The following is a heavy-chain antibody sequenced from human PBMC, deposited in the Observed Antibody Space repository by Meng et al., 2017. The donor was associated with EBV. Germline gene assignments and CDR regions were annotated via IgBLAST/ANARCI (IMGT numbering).Heavy chain of an antibody. CDR3: ARGRYYGDYFWFDP. J-gene: IGHJ5*02. V-gene: IGHV4-61*01. CDR2: IYYSGST. CDR1: GCSVSSGSYY. D-gene: IGHD4-17*01. Sequence: QVRVQESGPGLVKPSETLSLTCTVSGCSVSSGSYYWSWIRQPPGKGLEWIGYIYYSGSTNYNPSLKSRVTISVDTSKNQFSLKLSSVTAADTAVYYCARGRYYGDYFWFDPWGQGTLVTVSS.